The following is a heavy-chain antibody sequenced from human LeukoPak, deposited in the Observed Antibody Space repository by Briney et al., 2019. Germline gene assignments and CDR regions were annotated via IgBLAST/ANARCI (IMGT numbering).Heavy chain of an antibody. Sequence: GGSLQISCQGSGSSFTSYWIGWVRQLPGKGLEWMGIIYPGDSDTRYSPSFQGQVTISADKSISTAYLQWSSLKASDTAMYYCARHRSLAAILDYWGQGTLVTVSS. J-gene: IGHJ4*02. D-gene: IGHD2-2*02. V-gene: IGHV5-51*01. CDR3: ARHRSLAAILDY. CDR1: GSSFTSYW. CDR2: IYPGDSDT.